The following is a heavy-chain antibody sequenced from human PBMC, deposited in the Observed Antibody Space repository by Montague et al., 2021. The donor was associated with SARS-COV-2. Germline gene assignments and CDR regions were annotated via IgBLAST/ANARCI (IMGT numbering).Heavy chain of an antibody. D-gene: IGHD4-23*01. J-gene: IGHJ3*02. V-gene: IGHV4-59*01. CDR2: IYDGRAV. CDR1: GGSITGYY. CDR3: VRDHPYGGPRGAYDI. Sequence: SETLSLTCTVSGGSITGYYWSCLRRSPGKGLEWIAYIYDGRAVNYNPSLGSRGTISTDTSKNQLSLKVNSVTAADTAVYYCVRDHPYGGPRGAYDIWGQGTVVTVSS.